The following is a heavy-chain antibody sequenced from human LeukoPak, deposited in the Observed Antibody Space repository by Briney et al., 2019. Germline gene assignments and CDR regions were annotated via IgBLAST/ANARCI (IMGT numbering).Heavy chain of an antibody. J-gene: IGHJ5*02. V-gene: IGHV4-34*01. CDR2: INHSRST. CDR1: GESFSGYY. Sequence: SETLSLPCAVYGESFSGYYWSWIRQPPGTGLEWIGEINHSRSTNYNPSLKSRVTISVDTSKNQFSLKLSSVTAADTAVYYCARSMHYYGSGSYAWFDPWGQGTLVTVSS. CDR3: ARSMHYYGSGSYAWFDP. D-gene: IGHD3-10*01.